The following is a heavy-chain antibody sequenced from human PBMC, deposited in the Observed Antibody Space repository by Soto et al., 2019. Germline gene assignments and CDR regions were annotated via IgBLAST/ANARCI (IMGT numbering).Heavy chain of an antibody. CDR1: GFTFSSYG. V-gene: IGHV3-23*01. CDR2: ISGSGGST. CDR3: AKPPGCSGGSCYFPFDY. Sequence: EVQLLESGGGLVQPGGSLRLSCAASGFTFSSYGMSWVRQAPGKGLEWVLGISGSGGSTYYADSVKVRFTISRDNSKNTLYLQMSSLRAEDTAVDYCAKPPGCSGGSCYFPFDYWGQGTLVTVSS. D-gene: IGHD2-15*01. J-gene: IGHJ4*02.